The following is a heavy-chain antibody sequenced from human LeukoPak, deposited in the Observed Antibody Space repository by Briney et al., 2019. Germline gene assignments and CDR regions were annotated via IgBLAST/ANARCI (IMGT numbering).Heavy chain of an antibody. Sequence: SVKVSCKASGGTFSSYAISWVRQAPGQGLEWMGGIIPIFGTANYAQKFQGRVTITADESTSTAYMEPSSLRSEDTAVYYCARSRDENYYYYGMDVWGQGTTVTVSS. D-gene: IGHD3-10*01. V-gene: IGHV1-69*13. CDR3: ARSRDENYYYYGMDV. CDR1: GGTFSSYA. J-gene: IGHJ6*02. CDR2: IIPIFGTA.